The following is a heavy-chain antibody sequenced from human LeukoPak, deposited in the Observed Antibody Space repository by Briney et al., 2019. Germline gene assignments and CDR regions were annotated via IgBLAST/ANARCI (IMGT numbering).Heavy chain of an antibody. CDR1: GFTFSSYA. D-gene: IGHD2-2*01. J-gene: IGHJ5*02. CDR3: AKGYCSSTSCPFDP. Sequence: GGSLRLSCAASGFTFSSYAMSWVRQAPGKGLEWVSAISGSGGSTYYADSVKGQFTISRDNSKNTLYLQMNSLRAEDTAVYYCAKGYCSSTSCPFDPWGQGTLVTVSS. V-gene: IGHV3-23*01. CDR2: ISGSGGST.